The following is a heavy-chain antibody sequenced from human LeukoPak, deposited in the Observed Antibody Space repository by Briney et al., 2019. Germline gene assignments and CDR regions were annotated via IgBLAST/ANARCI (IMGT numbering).Heavy chain of an antibody. Sequence: ASVKVSCKASGYTFTSYGISWVRQAPGQGLEWMGWINPNSGGTNYAQKFQGRVTMTRDTSISTAYMELSSLRSEDMAVYYCARVVKYSSGPLTDLLPYYFDSWGQGTLVTVSS. D-gene: IGHD6-19*01. J-gene: IGHJ4*02. CDR2: INPNSGGT. V-gene: IGHV1-2*02. CDR3: ARVVKYSSGPLTDLLPYYFDS. CDR1: GYTFTSYG.